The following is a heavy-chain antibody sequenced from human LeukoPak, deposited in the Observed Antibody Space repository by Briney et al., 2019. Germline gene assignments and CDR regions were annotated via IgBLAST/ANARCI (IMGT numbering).Heavy chain of an antibody. CDR3: ARGLGPYYFDY. V-gene: IGHV1-46*01. J-gene: IGHJ4*02. CDR2: INPSGGST. Sequence: ASVKVSCKASGYTFTSYYMHWVRQAPGQGLEWMGIINPSGGSTSYAQKFQARVTMTSDMSTSTVYMELSSLRSEDTAVYYCARGLGPYYFDYWGQGTLVTVSS. D-gene: IGHD3-10*01. CDR1: GYTFTSYY.